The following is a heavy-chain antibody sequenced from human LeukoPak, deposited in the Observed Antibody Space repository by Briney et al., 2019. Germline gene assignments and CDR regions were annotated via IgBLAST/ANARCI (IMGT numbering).Heavy chain of an antibody. CDR3: ARGARNTIFGPY. CDR2: INHSGST. D-gene: IGHD3-3*01. V-gene: IGHV4-34*01. Sequence: SETLSLTCAVYGGSFSGYYWSWIRQPPGKGLEWIGEINHSGSTNYNPSLKSRVTISVDTSKNQFSLKLSSVTAADTAVYYCARGARNTIFGPYWGQGTLVTVSS. CDR1: GGSFSGYY. J-gene: IGHJ4*02.